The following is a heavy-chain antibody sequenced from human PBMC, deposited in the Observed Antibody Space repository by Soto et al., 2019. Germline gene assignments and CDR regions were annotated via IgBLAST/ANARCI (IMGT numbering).Heavy chain of an antibody. D-gene: IGHD1-26*01. CDR2: IYPGDSDT. CDR3: ARAWGLLHREGYMDV. Sequence: PGESLKISCKGSGYSFTSYWIGWVRQMPGKGLEWMGIIYPGDSDTRYSPSFQGQVTISADKSISTAYLQWSSLKASDTAMYYCARAWGLLHREGYMDVWGQGTTVTVSS. CDR1: GYSFTSYW. J-gene: IGHJ6*02. V-gene: IGHV5-51*01.